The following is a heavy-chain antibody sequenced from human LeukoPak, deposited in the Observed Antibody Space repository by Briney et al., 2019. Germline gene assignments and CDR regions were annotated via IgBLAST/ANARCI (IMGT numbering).Heavy chain of an antibody. J-gene: IGHJ6*02. CDR3: AKDVGYSYAFYYYGMDV. Sequence: GGSLRLSCAASGFTFSSYGMHWVRQAPGKGLEWVAVISYDGSNKYYADSVKGRFTISRDNSKNTLYLQMNSLRAEDTAVYYCAKDVGYSYAFYYYGMDVWGQGTTVTVSS. CDR2: ISYDGSNK. V-gene: IGHV3-30*18. CDR1: GFTFSSYG. D-gene: IGHD5-18*01.